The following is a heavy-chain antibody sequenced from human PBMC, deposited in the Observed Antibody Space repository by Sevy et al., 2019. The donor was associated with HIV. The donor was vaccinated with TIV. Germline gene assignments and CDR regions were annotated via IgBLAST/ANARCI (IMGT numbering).Heavy chain of an antibody. CDR2: ISYDGSNK. V-gene: IGHV3-30-3*01. D-gene: IGHD2-2*01. J-gene: IGHJ5*02. CDR3: LVVVPAATQDWFDP. CDR1: GFTFSSYA. Sequence: GGSLRLSCAASGFTFSSYAMHWVRQAPGKGLEWVAVISYDGSNKYYTDSVKGRFTISRDNSKNTLYLQMNSLRAEDTAVYYCLVVVPAATQDWFDPWGQGTLVTVSS.